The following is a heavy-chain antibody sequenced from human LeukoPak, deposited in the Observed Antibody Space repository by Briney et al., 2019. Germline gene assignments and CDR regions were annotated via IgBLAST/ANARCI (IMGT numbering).Heavy chain of an antibody. Sequence: GGSLSLACGPDGFTFISYWMRWVRHPPEKRLVWVSYIDPYGGDTNSPDSVRGRFTISRDNDKNTLYLQMNSLRVDDTAVYFCARGPYYYDSVGHPDIWGHGTMVTVSS. D-gene: IGHD3-22*01. CDR3: ARGPYYYDSVGHPDI. CDR1: GFTFISYW. J-gene: IGHJ3*02. V-gene: IGHV3-74*01. CDR2: IDPYGGDT.